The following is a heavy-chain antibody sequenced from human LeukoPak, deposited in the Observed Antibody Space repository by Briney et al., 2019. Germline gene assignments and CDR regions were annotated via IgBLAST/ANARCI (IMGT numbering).Heavy chain of an antibody. CDR2: ISGSSTYI. Sequence: GGSLRLSCTASGFTFSSYNMNWVRQAPGKGLEWVSSISGSSTYIYYADSMKGRFTISRDNAKNSVYLQMNSLRAEDSAVYYCARDETGSSSWFSPYYYYGMDVWGQGTTVTVSS. CDR1: GFTFSSYN. V-gene: IGHV3-21*01. CDR3: ARDETGSSSWFSPYYYYGMDV. J-gene: IGHJ6*02. D-gene: IGHD6-13*01.